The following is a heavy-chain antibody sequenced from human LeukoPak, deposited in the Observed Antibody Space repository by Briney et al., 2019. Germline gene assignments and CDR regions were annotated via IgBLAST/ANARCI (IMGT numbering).Heavy chain of an antibody. CDR3: ARDLFGYSSGWYVGGY. V-gene: IGHV1-18*01. CDR2: ISAYNGNT. CDR1: GYTFTSYG. Sequence: ASVTVSCKASGYTFTSYGISWVRQAPGQGLEWMGWISAYNGNTNYAQKLQGRVTMTTDTSTSTAYMELRSLRSDDTAVYYCARDLFGYSSGWYVGGYWGQGTLVTVSS. J-gene: IGHJ4*02. D-gene: IGHD6-19*01.